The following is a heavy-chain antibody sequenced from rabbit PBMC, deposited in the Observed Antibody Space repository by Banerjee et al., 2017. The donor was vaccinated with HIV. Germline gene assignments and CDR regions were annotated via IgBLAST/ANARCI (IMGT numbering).Heavy chain of an antibody. Sequence: QSLEESGGDLVKPGASLTLTCKASGFSFSSSYWICWVRQAPGKGLELIACIYTSSGNTAYASWAKGRFTISKTSSTTVTLQMTSLTAADTATYFGARDPAYETASGALWGPGTLVTVS. CDR2: IYTSSGNT. CDR1: GFSFSSSYW. J-gene: IGHJ4*01. CDR3: ARDPAYETASGAL. V-gene: IGHV1S40*01. D-gene: IGHD1-1*01.